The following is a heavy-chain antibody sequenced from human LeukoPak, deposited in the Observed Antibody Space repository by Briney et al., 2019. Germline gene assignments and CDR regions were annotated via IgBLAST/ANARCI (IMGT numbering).Heavy chain of an antibody. CDR1: GFTFSSYS. CDR3: ARDPSDIVVVPAAIVEDY. Sequence: GGSLRLSRAASGFTFSSYSMNWVRQAPGKGLEWVSSISSSSSYIYYADSVKGRFTISRDNAKNSLYLQMNSLRAEDTAVYYCARDPSDIVVVPAAIVEDYWGQGTLVTVSS. J-gene: IGHJ4*02. D-gene: IGHD2-2*02. CDR2: ISSSSSYI. V-gene: IGHV3-21*01.